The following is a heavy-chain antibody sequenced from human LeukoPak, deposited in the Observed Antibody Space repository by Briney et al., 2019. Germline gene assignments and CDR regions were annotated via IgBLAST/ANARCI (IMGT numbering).Heavy chain of an antibody. V-gene: IGHV3-23*01. Sequence: GGSLRLSCAASGFSFSSYAMSWVRQAPGKGLEWVSAISGSGGGTYYADSVKGRFTISRDNSKNTVYLQMNSLRADDTAVYYCAKESGDSSGYYSDYWGQGMLVTVPP. D-gene: IGHD3-22*01. CDR3: AKESGDSSGYYSDY. CDR2: ISGSGGGT. J-gene: IGHJ4*02. CDR1: GFSFSSYA.